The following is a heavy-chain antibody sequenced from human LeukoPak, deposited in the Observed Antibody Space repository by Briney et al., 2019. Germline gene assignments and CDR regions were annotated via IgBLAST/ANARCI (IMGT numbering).Heavy chain of an antibody. V-gene: IGHV4-39*01. CDR3: ARHYYDSSGYYYFDY. CDR1: GGSISSSSYY. Sequence: PSETLSLTCTVSGGSISSSSYYWGWIRQPPGKGLEWFGSIYYSGSTYYNPSLKSRVTISVDTSKNQFSLKLSSVTAADTAVYYCARHYYDSSGYYYFDYWGQGTLVTVSS. CDR2: IYYSGST. J-gene: IGHJ4*02. D-gene: IGHD3-22*01.